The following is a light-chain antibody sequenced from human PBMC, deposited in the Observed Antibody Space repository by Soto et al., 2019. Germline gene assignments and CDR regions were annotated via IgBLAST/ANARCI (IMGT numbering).Light chain of an antibody. CDR3: SSYAGSNSVL. Sequence: QSALTQPASVSGSPGQSITISCTGTSSDVGRYNLVSWYQQHPGKAPQLMIYEGSRRPSGVSNRFSGSKSGNTASLTISGFQAEDEADYYCSSYAGSNSVLFGGGTKLTVL. J-gene: IGLJ2*01. V-gene: IGLV2-23*01. CDR2: EGS. CDR1: SSDVGRYNL.